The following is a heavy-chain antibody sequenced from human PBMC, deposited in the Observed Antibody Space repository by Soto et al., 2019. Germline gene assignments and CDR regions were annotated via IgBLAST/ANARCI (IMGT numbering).Heavy chain of an antibody. V-gene: IGHV3-66*01. Sequence: GGSLRLSCAASGFTVSSNYMSWVRQAPGKGLEWVSVIYSGGSTYYADSVKGRFTISRDNSKNTLYLQMNSLRAEDTAVYYCARDGVGGIAVAGSPGDAFDIWGQGTMVIVSS. CDR3: ARDGVGGIAVAGSPGDAFDI. D-gene: IGHD6-19*01. CDR2: IYSGGST. CDR1: GFTVSSNY. J-gene: IGHJ3*02.